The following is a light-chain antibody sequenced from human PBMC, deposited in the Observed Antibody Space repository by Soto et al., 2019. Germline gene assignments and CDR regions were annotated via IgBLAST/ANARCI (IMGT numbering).Light chain of an antibody. CDR3: LQDYNFPRT. Sequence: IQMTQSPSSLSASVGDRVTITCRASQDIRNDLGWYQQKPGKAPKLLIYAASTLQSGVPSRFSGSGSGIHFTLTISSLQPEDFANYYCLQDYNFPRTFGQGTKVEIK. V-gene: IGKV1-6*01. J-gene: IGKJ1*01. CDR1: QDIRND. CDR2: AAS.